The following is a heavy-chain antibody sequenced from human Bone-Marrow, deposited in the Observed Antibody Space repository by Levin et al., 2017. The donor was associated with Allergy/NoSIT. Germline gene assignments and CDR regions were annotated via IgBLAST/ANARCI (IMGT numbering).Heavy chain of an antibody. D-gene: IGHD1-7*01. Sequence: PGASVKVSCKVSGYTLTELSMHWVRQAPGKGLEWMGGFNPEDGETIFAQKFQGRVTVTEDTSTDTAYMELSSLRSEDTAVYYCATGRTYNSNYRYYWGQGTLVTVSS. J-gene: IGHJ4*02. V-gene: IGHV1-24*01. CDR2: FNPEDGET. CDR1: GYTLTELS. CDR3: ATGRTYNSNYRYY.